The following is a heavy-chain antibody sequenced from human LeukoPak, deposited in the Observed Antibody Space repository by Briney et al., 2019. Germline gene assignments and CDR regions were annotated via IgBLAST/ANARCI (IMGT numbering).Heavy chain of an antibody. CDR2: ISSSSSYI. CDR1: GFTFSDYY. D-gene: IGHD3-22*01. CDR3: ARGGRAYYYDSSGYYGDY. V-gene: IGHV3-11*06. J-gene: IGHJ4*02. Sequence: GRSLRLSCAVSGFTFSDYYMSWIRQAPGKGLEWVSSISSSSSYIYYADSVKGRFTISRDNAKNSLYLQMNSLRAEDTAVYYCARGGRAYYYDSSGYYGDYWGQGTLVTVSS.